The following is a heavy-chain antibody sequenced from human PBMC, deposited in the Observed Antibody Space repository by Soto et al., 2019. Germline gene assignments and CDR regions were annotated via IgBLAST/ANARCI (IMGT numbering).Heavy chain of an antibody. V-gene: IGHV3-23*01. J-gene: IGHJ6*03. D-gene: IGHD4-17*01. CDR1: GFTFSSYA. CDR2: ISGSGGST. CDR3: AKVSRTRTTVTTQKYYYYYYMDV. Sequence: GGSLRLSCAASGFTFSSYAMSWVRQAPGKGLEWVSAISGSGGSTYYADSVKGRFTISRDNSKNTLYLQMNSLRAEDTAVYYCAKVSRTRTTVTTQKYYYYYYMDVWGKGTTVTVSS.